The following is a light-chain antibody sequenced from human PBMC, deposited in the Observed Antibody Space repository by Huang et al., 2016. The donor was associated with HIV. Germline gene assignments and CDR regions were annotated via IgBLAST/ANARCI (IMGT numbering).Light chain of an antibody. J-gene: IGKJ1*01. V-gene: IGKV1-17*03. Sequence: DIQMTQTPSAMSASVGERVTITCRASQDIANSLAWFQQKPGKGPRPLIYGTSTLRSGVPSRFSDSGSGTEFTLTISSLQPEDFATYYCLQHNTYPWMFGQGTKVEVK. CDR2: GTS. CDR1: QDIANS. CDR3: LQHNTYPWM.